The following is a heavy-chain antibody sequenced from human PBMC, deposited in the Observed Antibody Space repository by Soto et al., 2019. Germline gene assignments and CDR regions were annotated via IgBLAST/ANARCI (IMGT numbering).Heavy chain of an antibody. D-gene: IGHD3-10*01. J-gene: IGHJ4*02. CDR2: INPSGGST. CDR3: ARALRITMVRGVPGY. Sequence: GASVKVSCKASGYTFTSYYMHWVRQAPGQGLEWMGIINPSGGSTSYAQKFQGRVTMTRDTSTSTVYMELSSLGSEDTAVYYCARALRITMVRGVPGYWGQGTLVTVSS. V-gene: IGHV1-46*01. CDR1: GYTFTSYY.